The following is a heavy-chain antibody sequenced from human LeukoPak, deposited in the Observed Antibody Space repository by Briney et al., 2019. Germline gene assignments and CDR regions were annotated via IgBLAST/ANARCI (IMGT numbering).Heavy chain of an antibody. CDR3: ARESSGNDAFDI. CDR1: GFTFSSYA. CDR2: ISDDGGTK. V-gene: IGHV3-30-3*01. J-gene: IGHJ3*02. Sequence: GRSLRLSCAASGFTFSSYAMHWVRQAPGKGLEWVAVISDDGGTKLYTDSVKGRFSISRDNSKDTMSLEMNSLRAEDTAVYYCARESSGNDAFDIWGQGTMVTVSS. D-gene: IGHD4-23*01.